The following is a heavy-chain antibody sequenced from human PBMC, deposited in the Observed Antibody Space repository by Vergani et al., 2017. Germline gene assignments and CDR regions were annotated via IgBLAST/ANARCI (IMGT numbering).Heavy chain of an antibody. V-gene: IGHV4-39*07. CDR1: GGSISSSSYY. Sequence: QLQLQESGPGLVKPSETLSLTCTVSGGSISSSSYYWGWIRYPPGKGLEWPGSIYSSGRTYYNPSLKSRVTISVDTSNNQFSLEMSSVTAADAVVDYCAGEFGRGDVDLVAAIAEAVADWFDSWDEGTLVTVSS. CDR3: AGEFGRGDVDLVAAIAEAVADWFDS. D-gene: IGHD5-12*01. J-gene: IGHJ5*01. CDR2: IYSSGRT.